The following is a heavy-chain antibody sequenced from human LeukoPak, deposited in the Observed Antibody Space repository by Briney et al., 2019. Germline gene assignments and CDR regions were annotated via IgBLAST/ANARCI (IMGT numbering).Heavy chain of an antibody. D-gene: IGHD6-6*01. V-gene: IGHV4-59*01. CDR1: GGSISSYY. CDR2: IYYSGST. Sequence: SETLSLTCTVSGGSISSYYWSWIRQPPGKGLEWIGYIYYSGSTNYNPSLKSRVTISVDTSKNQFSLKLSSVTAADTAVYYCARDRGMAARPGGWFDPWGQGTLVTVSS. CDR3: ARDRGMAARPGGWFDP. J-gene: IGHJ5*02.